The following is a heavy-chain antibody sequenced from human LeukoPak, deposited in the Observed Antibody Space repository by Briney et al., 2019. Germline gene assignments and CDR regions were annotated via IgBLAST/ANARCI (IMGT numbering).Heavy chain of an antibody. CDR1: GGSISDYY. V-gene: IGHV4-59*01. D-gene: IGHD3-10*01. CDR3: ARWGRGSGSFNWFDP. Sequence: PSETLFLTCAVSGGSISDYYWSWIRQPPGKGLELIGYIHYSGSTNYNPSLKSRVTISVDTSNNHFSLKLTSVAAADTAIYYCARWGRGSGSFNWFDPWGQGTLVTVSS. CDR2: IHYSGST. J-gene: IGHJ5*02.